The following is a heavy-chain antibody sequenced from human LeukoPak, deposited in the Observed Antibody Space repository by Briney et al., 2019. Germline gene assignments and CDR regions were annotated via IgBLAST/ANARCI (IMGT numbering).Heavy chain of an antibody. CDR1: GDSIKNYY. Sequence: PPETLSLTCTVSGDSIKNYYWTWIRQSAGTGLEWIGRIYGNGDTNYNPSLMSGRTSGSWGSNYNPSLMSRVTMSVEKSKKQFSLRLNSVTAADTAIYYCARGAVGLDYWGQGIPVIVSS. D-gene: IGHD6-19*01. J-gene: IGHJ4*02. CDR2: IYGNGDT. V-gene: IGHV4-4*07. CDR3: ARGAVGLDY.